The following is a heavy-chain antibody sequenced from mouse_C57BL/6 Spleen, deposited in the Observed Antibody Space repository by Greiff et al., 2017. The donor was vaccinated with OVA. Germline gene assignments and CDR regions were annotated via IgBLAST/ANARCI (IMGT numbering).Heavy chain of an antibody. Sequence: QVQLQQSGPGLVAPSQSLSITCTASGFSLTSYGVSWVRQPPGKGLEWLGVIWGDGSTNYYSAPISRLSISKDNSKSQVFLKLNSLQTDDTATYYCATITTVYYFDYWGQGTTLTVSS. CDR2: IWGDGST. V-gene: IGHV2-3*01. D-gene: IGHD1-1*01. CDR3: ATITTVYYFDY. CDR1: GFSLTSYG. J-gene: IGHJ2*01.